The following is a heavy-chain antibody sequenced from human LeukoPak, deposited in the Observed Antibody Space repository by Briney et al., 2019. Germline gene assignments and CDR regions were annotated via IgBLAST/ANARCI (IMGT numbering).Heavy chain of an antibody. D-gene: IGHD2-15*01. V-gene: IGHV4-34*01. CDR3: ARGPVAEYCSGGSCYSEGFDFDY. CDR1: GGSFSGYY. Sequence: PPETLSPTCAVYGGSFSGYYWSWIRQPPGKGLEWIGEINHSGSTNYNPSLKSRVTISVDTSKNQFSLKLSSVTAADTAVYYCARGPVAEYCSGGSCYSEGFDFDYWGQGTLVTVSS. J-gene: IGHJ4*02. CDR2: INHSGST.